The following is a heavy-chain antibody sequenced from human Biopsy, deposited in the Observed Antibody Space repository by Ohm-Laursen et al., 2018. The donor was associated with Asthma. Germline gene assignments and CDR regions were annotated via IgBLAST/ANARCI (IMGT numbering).Heavy chain of an antibody. CDR1: GFTFSNYA. CDR3: GRERSYMVDY. CDR2: ITGSGGFT. V-gene: IGHV3-23*01. D-gene: IGHD3-10*01. J-gene: IGHJ4*02. Sequence: SLRLSCTASGFTFSNYAMSWVRQAPGKGLEWVSSITGSGGFTYYADSVKGRFTISRDKSENTLYLQMNSLRAEDTALYYCGRERSYMVDYWGQGTLVIVSS.